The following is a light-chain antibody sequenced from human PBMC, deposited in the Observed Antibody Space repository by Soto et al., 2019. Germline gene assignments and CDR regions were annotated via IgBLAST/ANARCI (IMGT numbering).Light chain of an antibody. J-gene: IGLJ2*01. CDR1: SSNIGTNY. CDR3: AAWDDSLSGPL. V-gene: IGLV1-47*01. Sequence: QPVLTQSPSAAGTPGQRGIISCSGTSSNIGTNYVYWYQQLPGTAPKVLIYSNDKRPSGVPNRFSGSKSGTSASLAISGLRSEDEADYYCAAWDDSLSGPLFGGGTKLTVL. CDR2: SND.